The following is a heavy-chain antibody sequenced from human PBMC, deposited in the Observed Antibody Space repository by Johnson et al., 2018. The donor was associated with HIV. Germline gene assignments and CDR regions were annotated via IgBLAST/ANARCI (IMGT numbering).Heavy chain of an antibody. V-gene: IGHV3-20*04. CDR2: IHWNGAGT. D-gene: IGHD6-13*01. CDR1: GFTFDDYG. Sequence: VQLVESGGGVVRPGGSLRLSCAASGFTFDDYGLAWVRQAPGKGLEWVSGIHWNGAGTGYADSVKGRFTISRDNATKSLYLQMNSLRAEDTALYYCARDRTGLIIAAAGHDAFDIWGQGTMVTVSS. CDR3: ARDRTGLIIAAAGHDAFDI. J-gene: IGHJ3*02.